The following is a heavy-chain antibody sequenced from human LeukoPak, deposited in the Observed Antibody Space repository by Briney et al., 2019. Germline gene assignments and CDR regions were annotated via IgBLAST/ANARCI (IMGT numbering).Heavy chain of an antibody. CDR2: IYYSGNT. Sequence: SETQSLTCTVSGDSISSYYWSWIRQPPGKGLEWIGYIYYSGNTNYNPSLKSRVTISVDTSKNQFSLKLSSVTAADTAVYYCARGGDSSGWYRYDYWGQGTLVTVSS. V-gene: IGHV4-59*01. J-gene: IGHJ4*02. D-gene: IGHD6-19*01. CDR3: ARGGDSSGWYRYDY. CDR1: GDSISSYY.